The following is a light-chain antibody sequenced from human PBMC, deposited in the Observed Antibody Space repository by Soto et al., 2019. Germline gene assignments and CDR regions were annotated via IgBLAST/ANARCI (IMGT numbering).Light chain of an antibody. V-gene: IGKV3-20*01. J-gene: IGKJ4*01. CDR3: QQSSGYPRT. CDR2: DAS. CDR1: ETVRNNY. Sequence: EFVFRQRIGTPSLSPGERATLSCRASETVRNNYLAWYQQKPGQAPRLLIYDASSRATGIPDRFSGGGSGTEYTQTISRLAHDAFAVYSCQQSSGYPRTVGGGTTVDSK.